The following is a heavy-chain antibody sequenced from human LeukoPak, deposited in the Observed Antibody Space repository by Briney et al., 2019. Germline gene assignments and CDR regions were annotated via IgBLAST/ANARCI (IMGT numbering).Heavy chain of an antibody. J-gene: IGHJ4*02. CDR3: ARLPAGSGSLSYFDY. Sequence: PGGSLRLSCAASGFTFSNAWMSWVRQSPGKGLEWIGSIYYSGSTYYNPSLKSRVTISVDTSKNQFSLKLSSVTAADTAVYYCARLPAGSGSLSYFDYWGQGTLATVSS. CDR1: GFTFSNAW. CDR2: IYYSGST. V-gene: IGHV4-39*01. D-gene: IGHD3-10*01.